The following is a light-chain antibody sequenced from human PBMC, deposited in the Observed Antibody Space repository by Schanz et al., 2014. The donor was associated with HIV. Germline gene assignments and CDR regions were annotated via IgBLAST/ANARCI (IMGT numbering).Light chain of an antibody. CDR3: SSHAGRNSFVV. CDR2: DVS. CDR1: SSDVGAYKY. V-gene: IGLV2-14*03. J-gene: IGLJ2*01. Sequence: QSALTQPASVSGPPGQSITISCTGTSSDVGAYKYVSWYQHHPGKAPKLMIYDVSNRPSGVSNRFSGSKSGNTASLTISGLQADDEADYYCSSHAGRNSFVVFGGGTKLTVL.